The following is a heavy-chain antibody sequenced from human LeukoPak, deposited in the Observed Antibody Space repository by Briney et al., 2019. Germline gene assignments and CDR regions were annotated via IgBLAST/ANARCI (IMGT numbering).Heavy chain of an antibody. CDR3: ARVYMITFGGVIVRKKYNWFDP. CDR2: INHSGST. D-gene: IGHD3-16*02. V-gene: IGHV4-34*01. J-gene: IGHJ5*02. Sequence: SETLSLTCAVYGGSFSGYYWSWIRQPPGKGLEWIGEINHSGSTNYNPSLKSRVTISVDTSKNQFSLKLSSVTAADTAVYYCARVYMITFGGVIVRKKYNWFDPWGQGILVTVSS. CDR1: GGSFSGYY.